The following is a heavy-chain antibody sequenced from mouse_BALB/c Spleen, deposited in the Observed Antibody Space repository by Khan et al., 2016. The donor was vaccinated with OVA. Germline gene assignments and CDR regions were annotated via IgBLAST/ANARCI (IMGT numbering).Heavy chain of an antibody. D-gene: IGHD1-1*02. Sequence: QVQLKQSGAELVRPGVSVKISCKGSGYTFTDFTLHWVKQSHAMSLEWIGVISTYYGDATYNQRFKDKATMTVDKSSSTAYMELARLTSEDSAMYYCAKGGGGNGFAYWGQGTLVTVSA. CDR3: AKGGGGNGFAY. CDR1: GYTFTDFT. V-gene: IGHV1S137*01. CDR2: ISTYYGDA. J-gene: IGHJ3*01.